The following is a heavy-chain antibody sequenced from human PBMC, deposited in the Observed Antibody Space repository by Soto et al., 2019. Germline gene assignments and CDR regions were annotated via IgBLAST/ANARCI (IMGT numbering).Heavy chain of an antibody. V-gene: IGHV5-51*01. Sequence: PGESLKISCKGSGYSFTSYWIGWLRQMPGKGLEWIGIIYPGDSDTRYSPSFQGQVTISADKSISTAYLQWSSLKASDTAMYYCARPLKYGSGSYYFYYYYGMDVWGQGTTVTVSS. CDR2: IYPGDSDT. J-gene: IGHJ6*02. D-gene: IGHD3-10*01. CDR1: GYSFTSYW. CDR3: ARPLKYGSGSYYFYYYYGMDV.